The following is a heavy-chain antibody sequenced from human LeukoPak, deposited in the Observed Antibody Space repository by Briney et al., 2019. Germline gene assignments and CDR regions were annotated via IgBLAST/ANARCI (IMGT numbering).Heavy chain of an antibody. J-gene: IGHJ4*02. D-gene: IGHD6-25*01. CDR1: GFTFSSYA. CDR2: ISYDGSNK. V-gene: IGHV3-30*04. Sequence: GGSLRLSCAASGFTFSSYAMHWVRQAPGKGLEWVAVISYDGSNKYYADSVKGRFTISRDNSKNTLYLQMNSLRAEDTAVYYCAKDAAGARYFDYWGQGTLVTVSS. CDR3: AKDAAGARYFDY.